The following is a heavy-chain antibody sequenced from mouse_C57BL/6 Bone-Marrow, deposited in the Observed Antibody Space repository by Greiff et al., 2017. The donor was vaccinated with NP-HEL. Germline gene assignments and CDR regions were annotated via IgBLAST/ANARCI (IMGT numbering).Heavy chain of an antibody. CDR1: GFTFSSYA. V-gene: IGHV5-4*01. CDR2: ISDGGSYT. CDR3: ARDRWDYGSSDY. Sequence: EVKVVESGGGLVKPGGSLKLSCAASGFTFSSYAMSWVRQTPEKRLEWVATISDGGSYTYYPDNVKGRFTISRDNAKNNLYLQMSHLKSEDTAMYYCARDRWDYGSSDYWGQGTTLTVSS. J-gene: IGHJ2*01. D-gene: IGHD1-1*01.